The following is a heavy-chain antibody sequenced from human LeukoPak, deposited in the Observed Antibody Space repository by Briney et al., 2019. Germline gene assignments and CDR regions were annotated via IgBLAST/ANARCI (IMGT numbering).Heavy chain of an antibody. V-gene: IGHV4-4*07. Sequence: PSETLSLTRTVSGGSISSYYWSWIRQPAGKGLEWIGRIYTSGSTNYNPSLKSRVTMSVDTSKNQFSLKLSSVTATDTAVYYCARAPDLTDTWYMDVWGKGTTVTVSS. CDR3: ARAPDLTDTWYMDV. D-gene: IGHD3-9*01. CDR1: GGSISSYY. J-gene: IGHJ6*03. CDR2: IYTSGST.